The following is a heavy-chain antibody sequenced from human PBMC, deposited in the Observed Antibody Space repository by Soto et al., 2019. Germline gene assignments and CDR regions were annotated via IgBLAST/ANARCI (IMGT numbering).Heavy chain of an antibody. CDR3: ARSDDRGQQLEIKGWFDP. Sequence: SETLSLTCTVSGGSISSYYWSWIRQPPGKGLEWIGYIYYSGSTNYNPSLKSRVTISVDTSKNQFSLKLSSVTAADTAVYYCARSDDRGQQLEIKGWFDPWGQGTLVTVSS. V-gene: IGHV4-59*01. CDR2: IYYSGST. J-gene: IGHJ5*02. CDR1: GGSISSYY. D-gene: IGHD6-13*01.